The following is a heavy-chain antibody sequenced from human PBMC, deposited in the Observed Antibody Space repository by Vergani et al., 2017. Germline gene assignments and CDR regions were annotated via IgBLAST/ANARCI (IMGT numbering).Heavy chain of an antibody. CDR2: IIPIFGTA. V-gene: IGHV1-69*01. D-gene: IGHD2-21*01. CDR1: GGTFSSYA. Sequence: QVQLVQSGAEVKKPGSSVKVSCKASGGTFSSYAISWVRQAPGQGLEWMGGIIPIFGTANYAQKFQGRVTITADASTSTAYMELSSLRSEETAVYYCAGERVAYCGGYCYLFDYWGQGTLVTVSS. J-gene: IGHJ4*02. CDR3: AGERVAYCGGYCYLFDY.